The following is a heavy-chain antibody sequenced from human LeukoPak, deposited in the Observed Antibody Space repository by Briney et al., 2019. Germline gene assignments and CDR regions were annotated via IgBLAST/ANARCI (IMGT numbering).Heavy chain of an antibody. CDR2: IYHSGST. CDR1: GGSFSGYY. V-gene: IGHV4-34*01. J-gene: IGHJ4*02. Sequence: SETLSLTCAVYGGSFSGYYWSWIRQPPGKGLEWIGYIYHSGSTYYNPSLKSRVTISVDRSKNQFSLKLSSVTAADTAVYYCARAITMVRGVIPTPYYFDYWGQGTLVTVSS. D-gene: IGHD3-10*01. CDR3: ARAITMVRGVIPTPYYFDY.